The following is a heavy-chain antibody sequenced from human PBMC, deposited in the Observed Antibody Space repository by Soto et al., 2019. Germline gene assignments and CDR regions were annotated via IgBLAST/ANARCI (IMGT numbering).Heavy chain of an antibody. D-gene: IGHD3-3*01. J-gene: IGHJ3*02. V-gene: IGHV6-1*01. Sequence: SPTLSLTCASSGESVSSNSAAWNWIRQSPSRGLEWLGRTYYRSKWYNDYAVSVESRITINTDTSKNQLYLQVNSVTREDKAVDYCARDLYYHFWSRYPPDAFHICGPGTTAPVSS. CDR1: GESVSSNSAA. CDR2: TYYRSKWYN. CDR3: ARDLYYHFWSRYPPDAFHI.